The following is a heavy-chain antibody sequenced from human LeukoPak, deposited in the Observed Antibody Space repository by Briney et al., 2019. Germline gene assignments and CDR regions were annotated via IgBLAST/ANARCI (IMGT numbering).Heavy chain of an antibody. CDR1: GFTFSSYG. CDR2: INWNGGST. V-gene: IGHV3-20*04. D-gene: IGHD3-16*01. J-gene: IGHJ4*02. CDR3: AKRSITGLGEFDY. Sequence: PGGSLRLSCAASGFTFSSYGMHWVRQAPGKGLEWVSGINWNGGSTGYADSVKGRFTISRDNAKNSLYLQMNSLRAEDTALYYCAKRSITGLGEFDYWGQGTLVTVSS.